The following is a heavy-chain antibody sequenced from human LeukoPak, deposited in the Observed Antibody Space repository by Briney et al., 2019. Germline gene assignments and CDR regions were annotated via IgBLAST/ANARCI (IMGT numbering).Heavy chain of an antibody. CDR1: GFTFTDHY. D-gene: IGHD1-14*01. Sequence: PGGSLRLSCAAPGFTFTDHYLDWVRQAPGKGLEWVGRTRSRGYDYATDYAASVKDRLTISRDDSKNTLYLQMNSLKIEDTAVYYCTRDSGLAYWGQGTLVTVSS. J-gene: IGHJ4*02. CDR2: TRSRGYDYAT. V-gene: IGHV3-72*01. CDR3: TRDSGLAY.